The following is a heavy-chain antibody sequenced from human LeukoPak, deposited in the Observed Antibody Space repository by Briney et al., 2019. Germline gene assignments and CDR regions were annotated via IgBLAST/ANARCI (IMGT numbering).Heavy chain of an antibody. CDR2: IWYDGSNK. Sequence: PGGSLRLSCAASGFTFSSYGMHWVRQAPGKGLEWGAVIWYDGSNKYYADSVKGRFTISRDNSKNTLYLQMNSLRAEDTAVYYCARGSGDSYYYYYMGVWGKGTTVTVSS. CDR1: GFTFSSYG. D-gene: IGHD2-21*02. J-gene: IGHJ6*03. CDR3: ARGSGDSYYYYYMGV. V-gene: IGHV3-33*01.